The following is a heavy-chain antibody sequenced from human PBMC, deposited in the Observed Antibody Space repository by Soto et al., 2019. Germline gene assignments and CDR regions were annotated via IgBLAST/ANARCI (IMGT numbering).Heavy chain of an antibody. V-gene: IGHV1-58*01. J-gene: IGHJ3*02. CDR3: AAVPTGTTLFAFDI. CDR2: IVVGSGNT. Sequence: QMQLVQSGPEVKKPGTSVKVSCKASGFTFTSSAVQWVRQARGQRLEWIGWIVVGSGNTNYAQKFQERVTISRDMSTRTAYMELSSLRSEDTAVYYCAAVPTGTTLFAFDIWGQGTMVTVSS. CDR1: GFTFTSSA. D-gene: IGHD1-1*01.